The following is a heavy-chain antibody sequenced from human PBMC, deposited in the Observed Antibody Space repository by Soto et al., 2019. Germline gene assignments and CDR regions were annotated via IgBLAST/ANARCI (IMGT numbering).Heavy chain of an antibody. CDR1: GYTFTSYD. J-gene: IGHJ6*03. Sequence: GASVKVSCKSSGYTFTSYDINWVRQATGQGLEWMGWMNPNSGNTGYAQKFQGRVTMTRNTSISTAYMELSSLRSEDTAVYYCARGPPEGWSGYYTADYYYYMDVWGKGTTVTVSS. CDR3: ARGPPEGWSGYYTADYYYYMDV. D-gene: IGHD3-3*01. CDR2: MNPNSGNT. V-gene: IGHV1-8*01.